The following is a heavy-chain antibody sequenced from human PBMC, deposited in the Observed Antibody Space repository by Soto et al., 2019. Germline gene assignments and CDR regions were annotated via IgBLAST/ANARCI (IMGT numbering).Heavy chain of an antibody. V-gene: IGHV4-39*01. CDR1: GGSISSGSYF. CDR2: AHYSGST. J-gene: IGHJ5*02. CDR3: ATNGLHGQNSFEP. D-gene: IGHD2-21*02. Sequence: SENLSLTCTVSGGSISSGSYFWAWVRQPPGKGLEWIGSAHYSGSTHYNPSLKSRVTISVDTSKNQVSLKLRSVTAADPAVYYCATNGLHGQNSFEPWGMGPPVTVSS.